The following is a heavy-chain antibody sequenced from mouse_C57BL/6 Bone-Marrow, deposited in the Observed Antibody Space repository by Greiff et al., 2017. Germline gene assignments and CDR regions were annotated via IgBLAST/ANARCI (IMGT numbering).Heavy chain of an antibody. Sequence: EVMLVESEGGLVQPGSSMKLSCTASGFTFSDYYMAWVRQVPEKGLEWVANINYDGSSTYYLDSLKSRFIISRDNTKNILYLQLSSLMSEDTATYYCARDPDWNWYFDVWGTGTTVTVSS. D-gene: IGHD2-13*01. CDR1: GFTFSDYY. CDR2: INYDGSST. J-gene: IGHJ1*03. CDR3: ARDPDWNWYFDV. V-gene: IGHV5-16*01.